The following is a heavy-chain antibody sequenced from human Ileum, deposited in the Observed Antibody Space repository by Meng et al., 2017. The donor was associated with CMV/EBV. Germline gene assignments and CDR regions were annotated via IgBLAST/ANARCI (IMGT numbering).Heavy chain of an antibody. Sequence: SETLSLTCTVSGGSISSYYWSWIRHPPGKGLEWIGYIYYSGSTNYNPSLKSRVTISVDTSKNQFSLKLSSVTAADTAVYYCARDGSSSGIDYWGQGTLVTVSS. D-gene: IGHD6-6*01. J-gene: IGHJ4*02. CDR3: ARDGSSSGIDY. CDR1: GGSISSYY. CDR2: IYYSGST. V-gene: IGHV4-59*01.